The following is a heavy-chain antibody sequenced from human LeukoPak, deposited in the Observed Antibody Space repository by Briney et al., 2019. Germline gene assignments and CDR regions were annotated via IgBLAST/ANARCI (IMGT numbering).Heavy chain of an antibody. CDR3: ARDFTFYGSGPHFDY. V-gene: IGHV3-74*03. J-gene: IGHJ4*02. CDR1: GFTLSSNW. Sequence: GGSLRLSCAASGFTLSSNWMHWVRQVPGEGLLWVARINSAGSITTYADSVKGRFTISRDNAKNTLYLQMNSLRAEDTAVYYCARDFTFYGSGPHFDYWGLRTLDTVSS. D-gene: IGHD3-10*01. CDR2: INSAGSIT.